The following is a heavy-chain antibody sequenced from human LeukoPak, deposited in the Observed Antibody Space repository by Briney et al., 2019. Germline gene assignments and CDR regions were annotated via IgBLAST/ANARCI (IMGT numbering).Heavy chain of an antibody. CDR3: ARDVPYYYGSGRPWEDYYYMDV. V-gene: IGHV1-18*01. CDR2: ISAYNGNT. CDR1: GYTFTSYG. D-gene: IGHD3-10*01. J-gene: IGHJ6*03. Sequence: ASVKVSCKASGYTFTSYGISWVRQAPGQGLEWMGWISAYNGNTNYAQKLQGRVTMTTDTSTSTAYMEPRSLRSDDTAVYYCARDVPYYYGSGRPWEDYYYMDVWGKGTTVTVSS.